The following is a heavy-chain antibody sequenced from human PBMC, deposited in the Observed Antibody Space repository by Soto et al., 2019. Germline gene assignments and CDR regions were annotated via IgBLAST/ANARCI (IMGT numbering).Heavy chain of an antibody. CDR1: GGSISSGDYY. D-gene: IGHD3-10*01. Sequence: QVQLQESGPGLVKPSQTLSLTCTVSGGSISSGDYYWSWIRQPPGKGLEWIGYIYYSGSTYYNPALKGRVTISVDTSNNQFSLKLSSVTVADTAVYSCARSRITDMDVWGQGTTVTVSS. J-gene: IGHJ6*02. CDR2: IYYSGST. CDR3: ARSRITDMDV. V-gene: IGHV4-30-4*01.